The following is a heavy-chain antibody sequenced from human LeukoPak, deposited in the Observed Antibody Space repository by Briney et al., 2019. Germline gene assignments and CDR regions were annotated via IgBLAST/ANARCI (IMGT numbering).Heavy chain of an antibody. D-gene: IGHD3-10*01. CDR3: ARHSGSGSYHSPFGN. CDR2: INHSGST. V-gene: IGHV4-34*01. Sequence: SETLSLTCAVYGGSFSSYNWSWIRQPPGKGLEWIGEINHSGSTYYNPSLKSRVTISVDTSKNQFSLELTSVTAADTAVYYCARHSGSGSYHSPFGNWGQGTLVTVSS. CDR1: GGSFSSYN. J-gene: IGHJ4*02.